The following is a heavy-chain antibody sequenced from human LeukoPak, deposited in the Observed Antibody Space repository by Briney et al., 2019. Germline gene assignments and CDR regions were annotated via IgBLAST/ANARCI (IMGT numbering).Heavy chain of an antibody. CDR1: GGTFSGYA. Sequence: SVKVSCKASGGTFSGYAISWVRQAPGQGLEWMGGIIPIFGTANYAQKFQGRVTITTDESTSTAYMELSSLRSEDTAVYYCGTIAAAGKGYYYYYMDVWGKGTTVTVSS. CDR3: GTIAAAGKGYYYYYMDV. J-gene: IGHJ6*03. V-gene: IGHV1-69*05. D-gene: IGHD6-13*01. CDR2: IIPIFGTA.